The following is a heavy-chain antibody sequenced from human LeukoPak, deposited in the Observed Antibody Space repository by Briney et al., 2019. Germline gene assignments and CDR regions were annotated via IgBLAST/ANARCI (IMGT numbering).Heavy chain of an antibody. CDR1: GFTFSSYS. CDR2: ISSSSSYI. Sequence: PGGSLRLSCAASGFTFSSYSMNWVRQPPGKGLEWVSSISSSSSYIYYADSVKGRFTISRDNAKNSLYLQMNSLRAEDTAVYYCARAYRSGENDAFDIWGQGTMVTVSS. CDR3: ARAYRSGENDAFDI. V-gene: IGHV3-21*01. J-gene: IGHJ3*02. D-gene: IGHD2-15*01.